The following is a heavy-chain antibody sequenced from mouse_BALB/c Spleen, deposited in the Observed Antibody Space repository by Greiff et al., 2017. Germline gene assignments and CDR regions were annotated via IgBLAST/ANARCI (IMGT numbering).Heavy chain of an antibody. D-gene: IGHD2-10*02. CDR1: GFTFTDYY. Sequence: EVKLMESGGGLVQPGGSLRLSCATSGFTFTDYYMSWVRQPPGKALEWLGFIRNKANGYTTEYSASVKGRFTISRDNSQSILYLQMNTLRAEDSATYYCARVGYGSYFDGWGAGTTVTVSS. J-gene: IGHJ1*01. CDR3: ARVGYGSYFDG. V-gene: IGHV7-3*02. CDR2: IRNKANGYTT.